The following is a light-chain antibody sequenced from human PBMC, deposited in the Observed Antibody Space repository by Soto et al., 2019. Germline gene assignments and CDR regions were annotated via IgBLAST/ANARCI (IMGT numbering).Light chain of an antibody. CDR2: EVA. CDR1: TSDVGGYNY. CDR3: SSYTIDNAVV. J-gene: IGLJ2*01. V-gene: IGLV2-14*01. Sequence: QSVLTQPASVSGSPGQSITISCIGTTSDVGGYNYVSWYQHHPGKAPKLMIFEVANRPSGISDRFSASKSGNTASLTISGLQAEDEADYYCSSYTIDNAVVFGGGPKLTVL.